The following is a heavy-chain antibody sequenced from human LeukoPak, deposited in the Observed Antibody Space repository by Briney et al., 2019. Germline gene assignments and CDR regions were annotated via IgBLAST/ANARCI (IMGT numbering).Heavy chain of an antibody. Sequence: PGGSLRLSCAASGFTFSSYSMNWVRQAPGKGLEWVSSISSSSSYIYYADSVKGRFTISRDNAKNSLYLQMNSLRAEDTAVYYCARDDSGVSSWPSLMDVWGQGTTVTVSS. CDR2: ISSSSSYI. V-gene: IGHV3-21*01. CDR3: ARDDSGVSSWPSLMDV. J-gene: IGHJ6*02. CDR1: GFTFSSYS. D-gene: IGHD6-13*01.